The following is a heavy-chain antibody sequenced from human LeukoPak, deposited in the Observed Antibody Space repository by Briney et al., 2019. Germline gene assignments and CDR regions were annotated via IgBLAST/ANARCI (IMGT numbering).Heavy chain of an antibody. V-gene: IGHV3-23*01. CDR1: GFTFKGHW. Sequence: PGGSLRLSCAASGFTFKGHWMAWVRQAPGKGLEWVSAISGSGGSTYYADSVKGRFTISRDNSKNALFLQMNSLRAEDTAVYYCAKSGPYCSSTSCNYFDYWGQGTLVTVSS. D-gene: IGHD2-2*01. CDR3: AKSGPYCSSTSCNYFDY. CDR2: ISGSGGST. J-gene: IGHJ4*02.